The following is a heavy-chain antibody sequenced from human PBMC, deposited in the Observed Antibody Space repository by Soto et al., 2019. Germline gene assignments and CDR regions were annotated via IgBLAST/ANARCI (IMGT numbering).Heavy chain of an antibody. V-gene: IGHV3-30*18. CDR3: AKGLVLAPIDY. Sequence: PGGSLRLSCAASGFTFSSYGMHWVRQAPGKGLEWVAVISYDGSNKYYADSVKGRFTISRDNSKNTLYLQMNSLRAEDMAVYYCAKGLVLAPIDYWGQGTLVTVSS. CDR1: GFTFSSYG. J-gene: IGHJ4*02. CDR2: ISYDGSNK.